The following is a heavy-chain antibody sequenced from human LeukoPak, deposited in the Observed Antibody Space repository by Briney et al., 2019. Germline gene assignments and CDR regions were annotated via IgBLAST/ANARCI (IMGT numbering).Heavy chain of an antibody. Sequence: GRSLRLSCAASGFTFSNYWVHWVRQAPGKGLVGVSRINRDGSTTKYADSVKGRFTVSRDNAKNTLNLQMNSLRAEDTAVYYCARDKKSGESSEIDYWGQGTLVTVSS. D-gene: IGHD3-10*01. J-gene: IGHJ4*02. CDR2: INRDGSTT. CDR1: GFTFSNYW. V-gene: IGHV3-74*03. CDR3: ARDKKSGESSEIDY.